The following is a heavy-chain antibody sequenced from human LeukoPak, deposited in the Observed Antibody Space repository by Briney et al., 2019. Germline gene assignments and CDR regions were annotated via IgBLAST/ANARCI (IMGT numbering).Heavy chain of an antibody. Sequence: GGSLRLSCAASGFTFSSYSMNWVRQAPGRGLEWVSYISSSSSTLYYAASVKGRFTISRDNANNSLYLQMNILRAEDTAGYYCARDLENTDMAYGGFYFDYWGQGTLVTVSS. CDR3: ARDLENTDMAYGGFYFDY. CDR1: GFTFSSYS. V-gene: IGHV3-48*01. J-gene: IGHJ4*02. D-gene: IGHD5-18*01. CDR2: ISSSSSTL.